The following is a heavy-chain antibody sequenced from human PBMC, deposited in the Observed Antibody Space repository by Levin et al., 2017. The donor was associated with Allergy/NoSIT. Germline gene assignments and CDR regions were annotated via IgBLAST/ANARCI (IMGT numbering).Heavy chain of an antibody. Sequence: LSLTCATSGFTFSNSWMHWVRQAPGKGLVWVSRISSDGTNTNYADSVKGRFTISRDNAKNTLYLQMNSLRAEDTAVYYCARALIVGATSGGDYWGQGTLVAVSS. CDR3: ARALIVGATSGGDY. D-gene: IGHD1-26*01. CDR1: GFTFSNSW. CDR2: ISSDGTNT. V-gene: IGHV3-74*01. J-gene: IGHJ4*02.